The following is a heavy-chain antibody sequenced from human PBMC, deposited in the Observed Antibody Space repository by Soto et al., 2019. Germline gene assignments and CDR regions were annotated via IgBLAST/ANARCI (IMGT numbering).Heavy chain of an antibody. D-gene: IGHD3-9*01. CDR1: GYTFTGYY. J-gene: IGHJ4*02. Sequence: ASVKVSCKASGYTFTGYYMHWVRQAPGQGLEWMGWINPNSGGTNYAQKFQGWVTMTRDTSISTAYMELSRLRSDDTAVYYCARDTSPYDILTGYPLYYLDYWGQGTLVTVSS. CDR3: ARDTSPYDILTGYPLYYLDY. V-gene: IGHV1-2*04. CDR2: INPNSGGT.